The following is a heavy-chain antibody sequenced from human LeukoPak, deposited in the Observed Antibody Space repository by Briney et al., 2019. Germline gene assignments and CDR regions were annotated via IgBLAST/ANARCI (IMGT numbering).Heavy chain of an antibody. CDR1: GGSISSSSYY. CDR2: IYHSGST. V-gene: IGHV4-39*01. J-gene: IGHJ3*02. CDR3: ARHYYDSSGYYPADRDAFDI. Sequence: PSETLSLTCTVSGGSISSSSYYWGWIRQPPGKGLEWIGSIYHSGSTYYNPSLKSRVTISVDTSKNQFSLKLSSVTAADTAVYYCARHYYDSSGYYPADRDAFDIWGQGTMVTVSS. D-gene: IGHD3-22*01.